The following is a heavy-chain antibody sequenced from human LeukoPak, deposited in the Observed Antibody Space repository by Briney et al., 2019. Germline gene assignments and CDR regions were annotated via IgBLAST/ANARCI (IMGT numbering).Heavy chain of an antibody. CDR2: INWNGGST. D-gene: IGHD2-15*01. CDR1: GFTFDDYG. J-gene: IGHJ5*02. V-gene: IGHV3-20*01. CDR3: ARSGCSGGSCYFFSWFDP. Sequence: GGSLRLSCAASGFTFDDYGMSWVRQAPGKGLEWVSGINWNGGSTGYADSVKGRFTISRDNAKNSLYLQMNSLRAEDTALYHCARSGCSGGSCYFFSWFDPWGQGTLVTVSS.